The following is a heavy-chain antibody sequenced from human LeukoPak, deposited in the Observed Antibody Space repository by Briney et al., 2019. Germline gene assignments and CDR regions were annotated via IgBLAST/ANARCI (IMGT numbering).Heavy chain of an antibody. CDR1: AFTFSTYG. V-gene: IGHV3-33*01. D-gene: IGHD4-17*01. CDR2: IWPDGSNK. Sequence: GRSLRLSCAASAFTFSTYGMHWVRQAPGKGLEWVAVIWPDGSNKYYADSVRGRFTISRDNSKNTLYLQMISLRAEDTAMYYCARANGDYGLLDYWGQGTLVTVSS. CDR3: ARANGDYGLLDY. J-gene: IGHJ4*02.